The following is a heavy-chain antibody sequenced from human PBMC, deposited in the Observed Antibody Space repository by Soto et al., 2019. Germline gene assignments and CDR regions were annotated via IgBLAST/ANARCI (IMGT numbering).Heavy chain of an antibody. CDR3: ATSYGNAWYTY. CDR1: GGSFSGYY. D-gene: IGHD6-13*01. Sequence: PSETLSLTCAVYGGSFSGYYWSWIRQPPGKGLEWIGEINHSGSTNYNPSLKSRVTISVDTSKNQFSLKLSSVTAADTAVYYCATSYGNAWYTYWGQGNQVTVSS. J-gene: IGHJ4*02. V-gene: IGHV4-34*01. CDR2: INHSGST.